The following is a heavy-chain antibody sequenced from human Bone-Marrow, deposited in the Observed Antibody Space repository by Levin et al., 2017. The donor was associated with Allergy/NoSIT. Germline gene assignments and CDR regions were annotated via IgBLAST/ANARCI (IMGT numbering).Heavy chain of an antibody. CDR1: GGSTNSDF. Sequence: PSETLSLTCTVSGGSTNSDFWSWIRQPPGKGLEWIGYLSYGDTIKYNPSLESRVTISVDPSKYQFSLNLRSVTAADTAVYYCARGRDGSRWVGPYYFDSWGQGILVTVSS. J-gene: IGHJ4*02. V-gene: IGHV4-59*01. CDR3: ARGRDGSRWVGPYYFDS. D-gene: IGHD5-24*01. CDR2: LSYGDTI.